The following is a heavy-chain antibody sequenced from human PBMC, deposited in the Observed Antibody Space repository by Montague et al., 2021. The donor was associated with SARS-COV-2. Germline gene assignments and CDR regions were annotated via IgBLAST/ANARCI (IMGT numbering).Heavy chain of an antibody. D-gene: IGHD3-22*01. V-gene: IGHV4-4*02. CDR3: ARHGYYETYDAFDI. Sequence: SETLSLTCVVSGDSISTDNWWTWVRLPPGKGLEWVGEIYHTGSTYYNPSLKSRVTISVDTSKNQFSLKLSSVTAADTAVYYCARHGYYETYDAFDIWGQGTMVTVSS. CDR2: IYHTGST. J-gene: IGHJ3*02. CDR1: GDSISTDNW.